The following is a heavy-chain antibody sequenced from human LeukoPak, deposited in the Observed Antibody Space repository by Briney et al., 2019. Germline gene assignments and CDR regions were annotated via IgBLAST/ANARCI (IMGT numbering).Heavy chain of an antibody. CDR1: GFTFSSYA. D-gene: IGHD3-9*01. CDR2: ISGSGGST. Sequence: PGGSLRLSCAASGFTFSSYAMSWVRQAPGKGLEGVSAISGSGGSTYYADSVKGRFTISRDNSKNTLYLQMNSLRAEDTAVYYCAKGVRYDILTGYYFDYWGQGTLVTVSS. CDR3: AKGVRYDILTGYYFDY. V-gene: IGHV3-23*01. J-gene: IGHJ4*02.